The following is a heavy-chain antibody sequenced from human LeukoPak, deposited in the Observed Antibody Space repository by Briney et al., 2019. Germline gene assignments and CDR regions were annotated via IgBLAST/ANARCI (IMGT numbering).Heavy chain of an antibody. D-gene: IGHD3-3*01. Sequence: SETLSLTCTVSGGSISSYYWSWIRQPPGKGLEWIGYIYYSGSTNYNPSLKSRVTISVDTSKNQFSLKLSSVTAADTAVYYCARGAPDITIFGVVISYYFDYWGQGTLVTVSS. CDR2: IYYSGST. V-gene: IGHV4-59*12. J-gene: IGHJ4*02. CDR3: ARGAPDITIFGVVISYYFDY. CDR1: GGSISSYY.